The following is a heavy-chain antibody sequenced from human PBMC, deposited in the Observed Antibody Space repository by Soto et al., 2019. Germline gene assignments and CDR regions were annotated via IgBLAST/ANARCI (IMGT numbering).Heavy chain of an antibody. D-gene: IGHD6-19*01. V-gene: IGHV4-34*01. CDR3: ARWRWLFSAFDI. CDR1: GGSFSGYY. J-gene: IGHJ3*02. CDR2: INHSGST. Sequence: QVQLQQWGAGLLKPSETLSLTCAVYGGSFSGYYWSWIRQPPGKGLEWIGEINHSGSTNYNPSLKSRVTISVDTSKNQFSLKLSSVTAADTAVYYCARWRWLFSAFDIWGQGTMVTVSS.